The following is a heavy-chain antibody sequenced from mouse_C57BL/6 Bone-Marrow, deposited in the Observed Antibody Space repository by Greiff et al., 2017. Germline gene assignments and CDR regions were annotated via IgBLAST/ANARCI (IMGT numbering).Heavy chain of an antibody. D-gene: IGHD2-4*01. CDR1: GYTFTSYW. CDR3: ERSIDDYDERYYAMDY. CDR2: IDPSDSYT. V-gene: IGHV1-69*01. J-gene: IGHJ4*01. Sequence: VQLQQPGAELVMPGASVKLSCKASGYTFTSYWMHWVKQRPGQGLEWIGEIDPSDSYTNYNQKFKGKSTLTVDKSSSTAYMQLSSLTSEDSTVYYCERSIDDYDERYYAMDYWGQGTSVTVSS.